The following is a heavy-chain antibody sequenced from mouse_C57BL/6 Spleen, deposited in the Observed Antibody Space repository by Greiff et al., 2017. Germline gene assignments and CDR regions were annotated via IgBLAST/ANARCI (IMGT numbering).Heavy chain of an antibody. J-gene: IGHJ3*01. Sequence: EVKVEESGGGLVKPGGSLKLSCAASGFTFSSYTMSWVRQTPEKRLEWVATISGGGGNTYYPDSVKGRFTISRDNAKNTLYLQMSSLRSEDTALYYCARRTGTGLFAYWGQGTLVTVSA. CDR3: ARRTGTGLFAY. D-gene: IGHD4-1*01. CDR1: GFTFSSYT. CDR2: ISGGGGNT. V-gene: IGHV5-9*01.